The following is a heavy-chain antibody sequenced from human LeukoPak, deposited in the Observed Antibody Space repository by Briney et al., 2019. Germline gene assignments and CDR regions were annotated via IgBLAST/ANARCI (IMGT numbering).Heavy chain of an antibody. D-gene: IGHD2-21*02. Sequence: PGGSLRLSCAASGFTFSNFVMSWVRQAPGKGLEWVSGISGIGGSTYYADSVKGRFTISRDNSKNTLYLQMNSLRAEDTAVYYCAKDRIAYCGGDCYRFDYWGQGTLVTVSS. V-gene: IGHV3-23*01. CDR1: GFTFSNFV. CDR3: AKDRIAYCGGDCYRFDY. J-gene: IGHJ4*02. CDR2: ISGIGGST.